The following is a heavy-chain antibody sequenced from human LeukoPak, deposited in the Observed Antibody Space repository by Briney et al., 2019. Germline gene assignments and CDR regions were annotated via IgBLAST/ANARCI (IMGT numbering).Heavy chain of an antibody. CDR1: GGTFSSYA. CDR2: IIPIFGTA. Sequence: SVKVSCKASGGTFSSYAISWVRRAPGQGLEWMGGIIPIFGTANYAQKFQGRVTITTDESTSTAYMELSSLRSEDTAVYYCARGALGYCSSTSCYSGRFNPWGQGTLVTVSS. V-gene: IGHV1-69*05. CDR3: ARGALGYCSSTSCYSGRFNP. J-gene: IGHJ5*02. D-gene: IGHD2-2*01.